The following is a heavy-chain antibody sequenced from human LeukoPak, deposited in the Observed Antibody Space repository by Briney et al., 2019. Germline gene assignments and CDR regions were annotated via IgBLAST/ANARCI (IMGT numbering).Heavy chain of an antibody. D-gene: IGHD1-7*01. Sequence: SETLSLTCTVSGGSISTYYWSWIRQPAGKGLEWIGRIYGSGTTNYNPSLKSRVTMSVDTSKNQFSLKLSSVTAADTAVYYCARDRGCITGTTGFDYWGQGTLVTVSS. CDR2: IYGSGTT. V-gene: IGHV4-4*07. CDR3: ARDRGCITGTTGFDY. CDR1: GGSISTYY. J-gene: IGHJ4*02.